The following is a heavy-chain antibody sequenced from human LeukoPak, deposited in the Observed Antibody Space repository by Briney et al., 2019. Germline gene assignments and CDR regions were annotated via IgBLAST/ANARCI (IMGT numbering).Heavy chain of an antibody. CDR1: GGTFSSYA. D-gene: IGHD6-13*01. CDR3: ARVGRAPAAAGIKTTDGGELGQRNYYYMDV. V-gene: IGHV1-69*01. J-gene: IGHJ6*03. CDR2: IIPIFGTA. Sequence: ASVKVSCKASGGTFSSYAISWVRQAPGQGLEWMGGIIPIFGTANYAQKFQGRVTITADESTSTAYMELSSLRSEDTAVYYCARVGRAPAAAGIKTTDGGELGQRNYYYMDVWGKGTTVTVSS.